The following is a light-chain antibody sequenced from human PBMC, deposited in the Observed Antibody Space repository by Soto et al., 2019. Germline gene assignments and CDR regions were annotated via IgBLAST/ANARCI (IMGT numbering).Light chain of an antibody. CDR3: QQANSSPGT. Sequence: TQSATTMSSSPGEPSTLPCRARQNASSSYLTWYQQKPGQAPRLLIYGASSMDTGIPDRFSGSGSGTDFTLTISSLQPEDSATYYCQQANSSPGTFGGGTKVDI. J-gene: IGKJ4*01. CDR2: GAS. CDR1: QNASSSY. V-gene: IGKV3D-7*01.